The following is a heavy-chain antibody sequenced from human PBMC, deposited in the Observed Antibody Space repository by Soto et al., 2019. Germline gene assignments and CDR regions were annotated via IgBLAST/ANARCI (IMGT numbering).Heavy chain of an antibody. CDR1: GFTVSDHY. CDR3: VRTTYFPDGSAYTRCFDY. CDR2: SRDKAQGYST. D-gene: IGHD3-16*01. Sequence: GGSLRLSCAGSGFTVSDHYIDWVSQAPGKGPEWVGHSRDKAQGYSTAYTASVKGRFTTSRDESKNLVYLQLIRLKTEDTAVIYCVRTTYFPDGSAYTRCFDYWGQGTLVTVSS. V-gene: IGHV3-72*01. J-gene: IGHJ4*02.